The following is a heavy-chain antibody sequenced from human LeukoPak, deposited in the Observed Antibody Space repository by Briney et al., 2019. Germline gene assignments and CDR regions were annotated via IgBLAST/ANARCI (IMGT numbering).Heavy chain of an antibody. D-gene: IGHD3-3*01. CDR3: AKDGDFWSGSNWFDP. Sequence: PGGSLRLSCAASGFTFSSYGMHWVRQAPGKGLEWVAVIWYDGSNKYYADSVKGRFTISRDNSKNTLYLQMNSLRAEDTAVYYCAKDGDFWSGSNWFDPWGQGTLVTVSS. V-gene: IGHV3-33*06. CDR1: GFTFSSYG. CDR2: IWYDGSNK. J-gene: IGHJ5*02.